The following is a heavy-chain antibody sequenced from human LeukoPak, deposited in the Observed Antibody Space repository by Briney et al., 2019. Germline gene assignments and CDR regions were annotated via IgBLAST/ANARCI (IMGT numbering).Heavy chain of an antibody. V-gene: IGHV4-61*01. J-gene: IGHJ5*02. D-gene: IGHD2-15*01. Sequence: KPSETLSLTCTVSGGSVRGPSYYWGWIRQPPGKGLEWIGYVYYIGSTNYNPSLKSRVTMSVDTSKNQFSLKLSSVTAADTAVYDCARTGYCSGDSCYPRYFDPWGQGTLVTVSS. CDR1: GGSVRGPSYY. CDR3: ARTGYCSGDSCYPRYFDP. CDR2: VYYIGST.